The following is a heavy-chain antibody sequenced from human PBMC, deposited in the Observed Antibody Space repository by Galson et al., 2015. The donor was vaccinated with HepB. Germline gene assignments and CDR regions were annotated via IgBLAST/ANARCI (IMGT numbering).Heavy chain of an antibody. Sequence: SLRLSCAASGFTASSKYMSWVRQAPGKGLEWVSLFYRSGSTYYADSVKGRFTISRDNSKNTLYLQMNSLRAEDTAVYYCAMNIVVVPAATDCWGQGTLVTVSS. CDR2: FYRSGST. CDR1: GFTASSKY. D-gene: IGHD2-2*01. CDR3: AMNIVVVPAATDC. J-gene: IGHJ4*02. V-gene: IGHV3-66*01.